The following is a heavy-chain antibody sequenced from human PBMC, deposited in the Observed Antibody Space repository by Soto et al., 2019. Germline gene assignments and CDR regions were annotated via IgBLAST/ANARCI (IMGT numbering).Heavy chain of an antibody. V-gene: IGHV3-23*01. CDR2: ISGSGGST. D-gene: IGHD6-19*01. J-gene: IGHJ6*03. Sequence: GGSLRLSCAASGFTFSSYAMSWVRQAPGKGMEWVSAISGSGGSTYYADSVKGRFTISRDNSKNTLYLQMNSLRAEDTAVYYCAKGGLVAVAGTDYYYYMDVWGKGTTVTVSS. CDR1: GFTFSSYA. CDR3: AKGGLVAVAGTDYYYYMDV.